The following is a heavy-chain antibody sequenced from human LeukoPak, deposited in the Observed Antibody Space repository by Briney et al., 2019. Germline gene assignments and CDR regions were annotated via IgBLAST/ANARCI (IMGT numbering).Heavy chain of an antibody. V-gene: IGHV3-30-3*01. D-gene: IGHD6-13*01. CDR2: ISYDGSNT. J-gene: IGHJ6*02. CDR3: ARSTGIKNYYGMDV. Sequence: GGSLRLSCAASAFIFSNYVIHWVRQAPGKGLEWLAVISYDGSNTYYAESVKGRFTIARDNSKNTLYLQMNSLRAEDTAVYYCARSTGIKNYYGMDVWGQGTTVTVSS. CDR1: AFIFSNYV.